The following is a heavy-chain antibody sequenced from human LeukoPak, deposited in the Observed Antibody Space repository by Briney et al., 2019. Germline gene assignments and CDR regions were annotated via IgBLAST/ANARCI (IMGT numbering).Heavy chain of an antibody. J-gene: IGHJ4*02. Sequence: HPGRSLRLSCAASGFTFSSFGMHWVRQAPGKGLEWVAVIWYDGSDKKYADSVKGRFTISRDNSKNTLYLQMNSLRAEDTAVYYCAREWIAGSYYPHFAFWGQGTLVTVSS. CDR3: AREWIAGSYYPHFAF. CDR1: GFTFSSFG. V-gene: IGHV3-33*01. D-gene: IGHD3-10*01. CDR2: IWYDGSDK.